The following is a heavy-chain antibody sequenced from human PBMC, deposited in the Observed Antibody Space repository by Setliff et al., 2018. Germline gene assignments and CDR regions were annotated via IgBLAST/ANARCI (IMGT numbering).Heavy chain of an antibody. CDR2: MNDRRNR. CDR3: ARLRKSTPHWYFDL. J-gene: IGHJ2*01. Sequence: PSETLSLTCAVSGGSFSGYYWSWIRQPPGKGLEWIGAMNDRRNRNKNPSLQSRVTISVDTSKTQFSLRLTSVSAADTAVYYCARLRKSTPHWYFDLWGRGTLVTVSS. CDR1: GGSFSGYY. V-gene: IGHV4-34*01.